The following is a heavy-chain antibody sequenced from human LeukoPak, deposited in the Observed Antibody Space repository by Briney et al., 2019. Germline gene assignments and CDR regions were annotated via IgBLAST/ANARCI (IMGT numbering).Heavy chain of an antibody. D-gene: IGHD2-21*01. CDR3: AIALFCGTINCQGDAFDI. J-gene: IGHJ3*02. Sequence: GGSLRLSCAASGFTFGDYAIHWVRQGPGKGLEWVSGTSWNSGSIGYADSVKGRFTISRDNAKNSLYLQMNSLRAEDAALYYCAIALFCGTINCQGDAFDIWGQGTMVTVSS. CDR1: GFTFGDYA. V-gene: IGHV3-9*01. CDR2: TSWNSGSI.